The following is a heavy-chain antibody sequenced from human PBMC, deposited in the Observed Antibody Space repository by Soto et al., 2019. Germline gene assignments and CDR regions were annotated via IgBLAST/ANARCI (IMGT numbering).Heavy chain of an antibody. D-gene: IGHD2-2*01. CDR2: IYYSGST. Sequence: SETLSLTCTLSGSSISSGGYYWSWIRQHPGKGLEWIGYIYYSGSTYYNPSLKSRVTISVDTSKNQFSLKLSSVTAADTAVYYCASAIVVVPAAMGGPFDYWGQGTLVTVSS. CDR3: ASAIVVVPAAMGGPFDY. J-gene: IGHJ4*02. V-gene: IGHV4-31*03. CDR1: GSSISSGGYY.